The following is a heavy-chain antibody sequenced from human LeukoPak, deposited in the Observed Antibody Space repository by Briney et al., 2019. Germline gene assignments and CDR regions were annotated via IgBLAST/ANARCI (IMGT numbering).Heavy chain of an antibody. V-gene: IGHV3-48*03. CDR1: GFTFSSYE. CDR2: ISSSGSTI. D-gene: IGHD3-9*01. Sequence: GGSLRLSCAASGFTFSSYEMNWVRQAPGKGLEGVSYISSSGSTIYYADSVKGRFTISRDNAKNSLYLQMNSLRAEDTAVYYCARDRYFDWLFDYWGQGTLVTVSS. J-gene: IGHJ4*02. CDR3: ARDRYFDWLFDY.